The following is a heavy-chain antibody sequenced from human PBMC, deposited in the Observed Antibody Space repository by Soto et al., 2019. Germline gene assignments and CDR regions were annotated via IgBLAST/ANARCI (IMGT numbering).Heavy chain of an antibody. CDR2: ISGSGANT. Sequence: GGSLRLSCAASGITFSNHALTWVRQAPGKGLEWVSGISGSGANTHYADSVKGRFTISRDNSKNTLYLQMNSLRAEDTAVYYYARDMNGGRWLQFSFDYWGQGTLVTVSS. CDR3: ARDMNGGRWLQFSFDY. CDR1: GITFSNHA. D-gene: IGHD5-12*01. J-gene: IGHJ4*02. V-gene: IGHV3-23*01.